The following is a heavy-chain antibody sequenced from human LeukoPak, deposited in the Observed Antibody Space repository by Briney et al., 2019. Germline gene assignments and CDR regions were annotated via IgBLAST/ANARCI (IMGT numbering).Heavy chain of an antibody. CDR1: GFTFSSYS. Sequence: GGSLRLSCAASGFTFSSYSMNWVRQAPGKGLEWVSSISSSSSYIYYADSVKGRFTISRDNAKNSLYLQMNSLRAEDAAVYYCARDIQWLVPGYWGQGTLVTVSS. J-gene: IGHJ4*02. V-gene: IGHV3-21*01. CDR2: ISSSSSYI. D-gene: IGHD6-19*01. CDR3: ARDIQWLVPGY.